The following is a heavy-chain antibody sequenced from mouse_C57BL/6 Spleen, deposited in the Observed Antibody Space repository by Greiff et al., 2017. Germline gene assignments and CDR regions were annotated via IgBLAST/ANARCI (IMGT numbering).Heavy chain of an antibody. CDR2: IWSGGST. J-gene: IGHJ1*03. CDR3: ARNSPSYYGSPLWYFDV. CDR1: GFSLTSYG. V-gene: IGHV2-2*01. Sequence: QVQLQQSGPGLVQPSQSLSITCTVSGFSLTSYGVHWVRQSPGKGLEWLGVIWSGGSTDYNAAFISRLSISKDNSKSQVFFKMNSLQADDTAIYYCARNSPSYYGSPLWYFDVWGTGTTVTVSS. D-gene: IGHD1-1*01.